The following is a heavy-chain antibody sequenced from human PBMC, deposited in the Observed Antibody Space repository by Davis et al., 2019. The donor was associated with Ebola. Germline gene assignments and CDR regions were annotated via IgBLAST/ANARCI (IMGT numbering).Heavy chain of an antibody. D-gene: IGHD6-19*01. CDR3: ARDSGWYRFDY. Sequence: PGGSLRLSCVASGFTFSNYWTTWVRQAPGKGLEWVANIRQDGSAKYSVDSVKGRFTMSRDNAKNSLYLQMNSLRAEDTAVYYCARDSGWYRFDYWGQGTLVTVSS. CDR2: IRQDGSAK. J-gene: IGHJ4*02. CDR1: GFTFSNYW. V-gene: IGHV3-7*01.